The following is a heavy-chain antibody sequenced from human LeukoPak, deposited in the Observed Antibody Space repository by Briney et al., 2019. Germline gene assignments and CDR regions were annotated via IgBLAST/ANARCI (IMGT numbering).Heavy chain of an antibody. CDR1: GFTFSTSW. V-gene: IGHV3-7*01. J-gene: IGHJ4*02. CDR3: ARAARVVPAAIDYFDY. D-gene: IGHD2-2*01. Sequence: GGSLRLSCAASGFTFSTSWMTWVRQAPGKGLEWVANIKQDGREKYYVDSVKGRFTISRDNTKNSLYLQMNSLRAEDTAVYYCARAARVVPAAIDYFDYWGQGTLVTVSS. CDR2: IKQDGREK.